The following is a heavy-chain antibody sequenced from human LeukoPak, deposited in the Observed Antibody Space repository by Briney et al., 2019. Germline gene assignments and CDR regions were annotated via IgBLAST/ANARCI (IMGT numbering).Heavy chain of an antibody. V-gene: IGHV3-21*01. Sequence: GGSLRLSCAASGFTFNTYNMNWVRQAPGKGLEWVSSISTSSSYIYYADSVKGRFTISRDNARNSLYLQMNSLRAEDTAVYYCAKDLAYYGSGSYVFGGAFDIWGQGTMVTVSS. J-gene: IGHJ3*02. CDR1: GFTFNTYN. CDR3: AKDLAYYGSGSYVFGGAFDI. D-gene: IGHD3-10*01. CDR2: ISTSSSYI.